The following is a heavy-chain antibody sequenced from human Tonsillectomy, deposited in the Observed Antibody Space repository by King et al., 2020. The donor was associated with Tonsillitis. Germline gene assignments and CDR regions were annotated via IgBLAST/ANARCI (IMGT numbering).Heavy chain of an antibody. V-gene: IGHV3-23*03. Sequence: VQLVESGGGLVQPGGSLRLSCAASGFTFSSYAMTWVRQAPGKGLDWVSVIYYGGSSTYYADSVKGRFTISRDNTKNTLYLQMNSLRAEDTAVYYCAKVFYYGMDVWGQGTTVTVSS. CDR3: AKVFYYGMDV. CDR1: GFTFSSYA. J-gene: IGHJ6*02. CDR2: IYYGGSST.